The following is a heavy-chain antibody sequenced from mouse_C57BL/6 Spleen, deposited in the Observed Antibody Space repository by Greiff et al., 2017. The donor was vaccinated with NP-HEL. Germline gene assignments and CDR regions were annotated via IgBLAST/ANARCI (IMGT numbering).Heavy chain of an antibody. CDR1: GYSITSGYY. Sequence: VQLKESGPGLVKPSQSLSLTCSVTGYSITSGYYWNWIRQFPGNKLEWMGYISYDGSNNYNPSLKNRISITRDTSKNQFFLKLNSVTTEDTATYYCARAPYYRAMDYWGQGTSVTVSS. V-gene: IGHV3-6*01. CDR3: ARAPYYRAMDY. CDR2: ISYDGSN. J-gene: IGHJ4*01. D-gene: IGHD2-14*01.